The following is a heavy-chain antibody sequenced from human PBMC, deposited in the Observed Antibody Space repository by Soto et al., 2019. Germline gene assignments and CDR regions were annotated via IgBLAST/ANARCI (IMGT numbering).Heavy chain of an antibody. D-gene: IGHD4-17*01. CDR2: ISAGGGSP. J-gene: IGHJ4*02. CDR1: GFIFNNYA. CDR3: ARDMTTVTPWTLDY. Sequence: GGSLRLSCAASGFIFNNYAMSWVRQAPGKGLEWVSFISAGGGSPNYADSVKGRFTISRDNSKNMVYLQMNSLRAEDTAVYYCARDMTTVTPWTLDYWGQGTLVTVSS. V-gene: IGHV3-23*01.